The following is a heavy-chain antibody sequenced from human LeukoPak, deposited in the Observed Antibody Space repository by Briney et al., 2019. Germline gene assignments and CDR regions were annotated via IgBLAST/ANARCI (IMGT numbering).Heavy chain of an antibody. CDR2: IYYSGSP. CDR3: AREQSGSYYLFAY. D-gene: IGHD3-10*01. CDR1: GGSISSYY. V-gene: IGHV4-59*01. J-gene: IGHJ4*02. Sequence: PPETLSLTCTLSGGSISSYYWSWIRQPPGKGLEWIGYIYYSGSPNYDPSLKSRVTISVDTSKNQFSPKLSSVTAADTAVYYCAREQSGSYYLFAYWGQGSLVTVSS.